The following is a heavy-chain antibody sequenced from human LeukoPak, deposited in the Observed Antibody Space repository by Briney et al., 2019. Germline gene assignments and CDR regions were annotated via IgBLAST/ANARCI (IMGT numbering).Heavy chain of an antibody. CDR3: ASQNIITPGDPLDF. V-gene: IGHV4-39*01. CDR1: GVSINRSSYY. J-gene: IGHJ4*01. CDR2: IFYSGNT. Sequence: SETLSLTCTVSGVSINRSSYYWGWIRQPPGKGLEWIGDIFYSGNTHYCSSLKSRITISVDTSKNQFSLKMTSVTAAGTAVYYCASQNIITPGDPLDFCGHGILVTVSS. D-gene: IGHD3-16*01.